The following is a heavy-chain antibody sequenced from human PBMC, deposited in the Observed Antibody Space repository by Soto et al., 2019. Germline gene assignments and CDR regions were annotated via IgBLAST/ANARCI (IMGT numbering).Heavy chain of an antibody. Sequence: QEQLVQSGAEVKEPGASLKVSCKASGDTFTSNYIHWVRQAPGQGLEWMGRINPSSGATLYAQKFQCRLTLTTDTSTSTVYMALNSVKSEDSAVYYCASRVLCDMDVWGQGTTVTVSS. CDR3: ASRVLCDMDV. CDR2: INPSSGAT. V-gene: IGHV1-46*01. D-gene: IGHD2-21*01. J-gene: IGHJ6*02. CDR1: GDTFTSNY.